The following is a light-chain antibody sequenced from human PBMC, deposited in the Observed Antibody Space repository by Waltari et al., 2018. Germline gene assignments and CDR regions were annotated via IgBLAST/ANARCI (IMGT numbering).Light chain of an antibody. CDR2: GVF. V-gene: IGKV3-20*01. CDR3: QQYGSSPMYT. J-gene: IGKJ2*01. Sequence: DIVMTQSPATLSVSPGERATLPCRASQTVGTNLAWYQQKPGQAPRLLIYGVFNRATGIPGRFSGSGSGTEFTLTISRLEPEDFAVYYCQQYGSSPMYTFGQGTKLEIK. CDR1: QTVGTN.